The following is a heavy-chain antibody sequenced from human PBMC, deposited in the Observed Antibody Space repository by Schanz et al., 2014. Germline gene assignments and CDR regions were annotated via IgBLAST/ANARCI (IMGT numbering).Heavy chain of an antibody. CDR3: ARDRRRYCSTASCLHDNWFDP. V-gene: IGHV1-69*08. D-gene: IGHD2-2*01. J-gene: IGHJ5*02. CDR2: IIPVLNIA. Sequence: QVQLVQSGAEVKKPGSSVKVSCKASGGTFSSYTISWVRQAPGQGLEWMGKIIPVLNIATYAQRFQGRVSITADTSTNTAYMELRSLRSDDTAVYYCARDRRRYCSTASCLHDNWFDPWGQGTLVIVSS. CDR1: GGTFSSYT.